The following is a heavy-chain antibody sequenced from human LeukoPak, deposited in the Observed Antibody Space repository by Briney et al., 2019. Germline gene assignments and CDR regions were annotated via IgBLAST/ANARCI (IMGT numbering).Heavy chain of an antibody. J-gene: IGHJ4*02. CDR2: IAADGKDK. CDR3: ARDVRRAARYYFDY. D-gene: IGHD6-25*01. Sequence: QSGGSLRLSCAASGFTFSTYALHWVRQAPGKGLEWVAVIAADGKDKHHADSVKGRFTISRDNSKNTLYLQMNSLRTEDTAVYYCARDVRRAARYYFDYWGQGTLVTVSS. CDR1: GFTFSTYA. V-gene: IGHV3-30*04.